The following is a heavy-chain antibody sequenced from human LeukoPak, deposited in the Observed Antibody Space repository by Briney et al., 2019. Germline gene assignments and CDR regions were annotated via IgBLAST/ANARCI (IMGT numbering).Heavy chain of an antibody. CDR2: INPNTGGT. J-gene: IGHJ5*02. Sequence: ASAKVSCKTPGYIFIGYYIFWVRQAPGQGLEWMGWINPNTGGTKYAQLFQGRVTMTRDTSISTVYMTLSRLTSADTAVYYCTRVDGNSSFDPWGQGTLVTVSS. V-gene: IGHV1-2*02. D-gene: IGHD2-21*01. CDR1: GYIFIGYY. CDR3: TRVDGNSSFDP.